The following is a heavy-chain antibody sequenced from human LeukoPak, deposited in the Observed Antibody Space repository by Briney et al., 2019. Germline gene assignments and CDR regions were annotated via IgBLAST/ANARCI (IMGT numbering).Heavy chain of an antibody. CDR3: AKRGGYFDY. CDR1: GFTFTSYA. D-gene: IGHD4-23*01. V-gene: IGHV3-23*01. J-gene: IGHJ4*02. CDR2: ISSGGST. Sequence: QTGGSLRLSCAASGFTFTSYAMSWVRQAPGKGLEWVSAISSGGSTYYADSVRGRFTMSRDDSKNTLYLQMNSLRAEDTAVYYCAKRGGYFDYWGQGTLVTVS.